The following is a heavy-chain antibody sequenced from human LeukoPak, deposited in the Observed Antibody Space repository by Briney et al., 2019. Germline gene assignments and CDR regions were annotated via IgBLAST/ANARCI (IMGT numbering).Heavy chain of an antibody. J-gene: IGHJ6*03. D-gene: IGHD4-11*01. CDR3: ARHRGDNSNPRYYFYYMDV. V-gene: IGHV4-38-2*02. CDR1: GRSISSGYY. Sequence: KPSETLSLTCTVSGRSISSGYYWGCMRQPPGEGRVWIVTRYHRGSTYYYPSLNSRGTMSGDTSKKHFSSQQSSVVAADAAAEYFARHRGDNSNPRYYFYYMDVWGKGTTVTVSS. CDR2: RYHRGST.